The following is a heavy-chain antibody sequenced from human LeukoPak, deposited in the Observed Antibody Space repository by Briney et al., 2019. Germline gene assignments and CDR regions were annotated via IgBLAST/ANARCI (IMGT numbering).Heavy chain of an antibody. J-gene: IGHJ6*03. CDR3: ARKGYSYGSHYYYYYYMDV. D-gene: IGHD5-18*01. V-gene: IGHV4-34*01. Sequence: PSETLSLTCAVYGGSFSGYYWSWIRQPPGKGLEWIGEINHSGSTNYNPSLKSRVTISVDTSKNQFSLKLSSVTAADTAVYYCARKGYSYGSHYYYYYYMDVWGKGTTVTVSS. CDR1: GGSFSGYY. CDR2: INHSGST.